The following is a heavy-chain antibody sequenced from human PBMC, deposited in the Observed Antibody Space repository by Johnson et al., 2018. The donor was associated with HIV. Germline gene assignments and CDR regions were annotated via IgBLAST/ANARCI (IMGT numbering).Heavy chain of an antibody. CDR2: IKQDGSEK. CDR3: ARDSPWELTAVDI. J-gene: IGHJ3*02. Sequence: VQLVESGGGLVQPGGSLRLSCAASGFTFSSYWMSWVRQAPGKGLEWVANIKQDGSEKYYVDSVKGRFTISRDNAKNSLYLQMNSLRAEDTAVYYCARDSPWELTAVDIWGQGTMVTVSS. V-gene: IGHV3-7*01. CDR1: GFTFSSYW. D-gene: IGHD1-26*01.